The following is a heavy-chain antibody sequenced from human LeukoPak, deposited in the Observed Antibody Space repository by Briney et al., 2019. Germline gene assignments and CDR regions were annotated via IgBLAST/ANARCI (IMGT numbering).Heavy chain of an antibody. Sequence: SETLSLTCAVYGGSFSGYYWSWIRQPPGKGLEWIGEINHSGSTNYNPSLKSRVTISVDTSKNQFSLKLSSVTAADTAVCYCAREPYVDTAMVTEGDYWGQGTLVTVSS. J-gene: IGHJ4*02. CDR1: GGSFSGYY. D-gene: IGHD5-18*01. V-gene: IGHV4-34*01. CDR3: AREPYVDTAMVTEGDY. CDR2: INHSGST.